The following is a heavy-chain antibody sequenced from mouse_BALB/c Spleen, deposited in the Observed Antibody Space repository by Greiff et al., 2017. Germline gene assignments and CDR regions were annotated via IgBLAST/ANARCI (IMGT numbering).Heavy chain of an antibody. J-gene: IGHJ4*01. Sequence: EVQGVESGGGLVQPGGSRKLSCAASGFTFSSFGMHWVRQAPEKGLEWVAYISSGSSTIYYADTVKGRFTISRDNPKNTLFLQMTSLRSEDTAMYYCARSKYGNLMDYWGQGTSVTVSS. CDR2: ISSGSSTI. CDR3: ARSKYGNLMDY. CDR1: GFTFSSFG. D-gene: IGHD2-1*01. V-gene: IGHV5-17*02.